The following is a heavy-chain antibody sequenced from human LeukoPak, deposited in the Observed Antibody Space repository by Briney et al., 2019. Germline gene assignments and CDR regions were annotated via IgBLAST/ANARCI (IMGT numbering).Heavy chain of an antibody. CDR2: ISYDGSNK. Sequence: PGGSLRLSCAASGFTFSSYGMHWVRQAPGKGLEWVAVISYDGSNKYYADSVKGRFTISRDNSKNTLYLQMNSLRAEDTAVYYCPRDTAATFDYWGQGTLVTVSS. V-gene: IGHV3-33*05. J-gene: IGHJ4*02. CDR1: GFTFSSYG. CDR3: PRDTAATFDY. D-gene: IGHD2-2*01.